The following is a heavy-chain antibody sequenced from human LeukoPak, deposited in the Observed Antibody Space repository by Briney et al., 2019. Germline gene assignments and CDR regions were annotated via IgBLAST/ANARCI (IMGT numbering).Heavy chain of an antibody. J-gene: IGHJ4*02. CDR3: ASRFPDY. Sequence: GGSLRLSCAVSGFTFRTYWMSWVRQAPGKGLEWLAYINQDGSDKTYVDSVKGRFTITRDNAKNSLYMQMDSLRAEDTAVYNCASRFPDYWGQGTLVIVSP. CDR2: INQDGSDK. D-gene: IGHD3-3*01. CDR1: GFTFRTYW. V-gene: IGHV3-7*01.